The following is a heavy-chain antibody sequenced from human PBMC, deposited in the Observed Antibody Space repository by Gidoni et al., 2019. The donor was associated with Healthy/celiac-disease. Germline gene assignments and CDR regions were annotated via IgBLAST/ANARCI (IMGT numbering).Heavy chain of an antibody. V-gene: IGHV3-23*01. J-gene: IGHJ3*02. CDR2: ISGSGGST. CDR1: GFPFSSYA. Sequence: EVQLLESGGGLVQPGGSLRLSCAASGFPFSSYAMSWVRQAPGKGLEWVSAISGSGGSTYYADSVKGRFTISRDNSKNTLYLQMNSLRAEDTAVYYCAKDGKPWRIAVAAAFDIWGQGTMVTVSS. D-gene: IGHD6-19*01. CDR3: AKDGKPWRIAVAAAFDI.